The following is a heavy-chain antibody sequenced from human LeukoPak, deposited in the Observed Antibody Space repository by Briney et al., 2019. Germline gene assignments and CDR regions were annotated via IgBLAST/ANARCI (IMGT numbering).Heavy chain of an antibody. CDR2: ISGSGART. V-gene: IGHV3-23*01. CDR3: AKDFTVVVPTAVALFDY. CDR1: GLTFRSCA. J-gene: IGHJ4*02. Sequence: GGSLRLSCAASGLTFRSCAMSWLRQAPGKGLEWVSGISGSGARTYYADSVKGRFTISRDNSKNTLYLQMNTLRAEDTAVYYCAKDFTVVVPTAVALFDYWGQGTLVTVSS. D-gene: IGHD2-2*01.